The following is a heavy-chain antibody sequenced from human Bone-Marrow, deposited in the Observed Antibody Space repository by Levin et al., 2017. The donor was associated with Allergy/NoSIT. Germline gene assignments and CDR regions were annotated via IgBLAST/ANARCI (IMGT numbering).Heavy chain of an antibody. CDR2: ISGSGTTT. CDR1: GFTLYSYA. V-gene: IGHV3-23*01. J-gene: IGHJ4*02. Sequence: GGSLRLSCAASGFTLYSYAIHWVRQAPGRGPEWVSGISGSGTTTDYADSVKGRFTISRDNSKNTVYMEMNSLRVDDTALYYCARSKMRCSGGSCYSGFDSWGQGTQVNVSS. D-gene: IGHD2-15*01. CDR3: ARSKMRCSGGSCYSGFDS.